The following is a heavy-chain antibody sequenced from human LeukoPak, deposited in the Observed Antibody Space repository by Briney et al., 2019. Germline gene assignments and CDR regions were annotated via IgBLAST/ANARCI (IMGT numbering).Heavy chain of an antibody. Sequence: GRSLRLSCAASGFTFSSYGMHWVRQAPGKGLEWVAFIRYDGSNKYYADSVKGRFTISRDNSKNTLYLQMNSLRAEDTAVYYCAKAGRSVFDPWGQGTLVTVSS. D-gene: IGHD1-26*01. J-gene: IGHJ5*02. CDR3: AKAGRSVFDP. CDR2: IRYDGSNK. V-gene: IGHV3-30*02. CDR1: GFTFSSYG.